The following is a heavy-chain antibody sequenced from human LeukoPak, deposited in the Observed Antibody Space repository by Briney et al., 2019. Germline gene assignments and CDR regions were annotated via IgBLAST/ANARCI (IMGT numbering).Heavy chain of an antibody. D-gene: IGHD2-2*02. CDR1: GGSISSHY. Sequence: SETLSLTCTVSGGSISSHYWSWIRQPPGKGLEWIGYIYYSGSTNYNPSLKSRVTISVDTSKNQFPLKLSSVTAADTAVYYCARGGYCSSTSCYIFDYWGQGTLVTVSS. CDR2: IYYSGST. J-gene: IGHJ4*02. CDR3: ARGGYCSSTSCYIFDY. V-gene: IGHV4-59*11.